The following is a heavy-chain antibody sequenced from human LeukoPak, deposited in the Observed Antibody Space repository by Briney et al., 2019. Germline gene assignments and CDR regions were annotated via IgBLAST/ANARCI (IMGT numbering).Heavy chain of an antibody. CDR3: ARDSGTTGEVKFDP. CDR2: INHGGST. D-gene: IGHD3-10*01. J-gene: IGHJ5*02. CDR1: GGSFSGYY. Sequence: SETLSLTCAVYGGSFSGYYWSWIRQPPGKGLEWIGEINHGGSTNYNPSLKSRVTMSVDTSKNQFSLKETSVTAADTAVYYCARDSGTTGEVKFDPWGQGTLVTVSS. V-gene: IGHV4-34*01.